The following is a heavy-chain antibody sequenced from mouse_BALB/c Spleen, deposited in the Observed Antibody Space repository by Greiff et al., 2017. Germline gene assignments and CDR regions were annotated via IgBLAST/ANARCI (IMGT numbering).Heavy chain of an antibody. Sequence: QVTLKVSGPGILQPSQTLSLTCSFSGFSLSTSGMGVSWIRQPSGKGLEWLAHIYWDDDKRYNPSLKSRLTISKDTSRNQVFLKITSVDTADTATYYCARGQGDYGAMDYWGQGTSVTVSS. CDR3: ARGQGDYGAMDY. J-gene: IGHJ4*01. D-gene: IGHD2-4*01. CDR2: IYWDDDK. CDR1: GFSLSTSGMG. V-gene: IGHV8-12*01.